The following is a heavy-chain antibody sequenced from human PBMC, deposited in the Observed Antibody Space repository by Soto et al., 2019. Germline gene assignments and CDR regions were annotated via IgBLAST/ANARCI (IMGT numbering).Heavy chain of an antibody. D-gene: IGHD6-13*01. Sequence: EVQLLESGGGLVQPGESLRLSCAASGFTFSSYAMSWVRQAPGKGLEWVSAISGSGGSTYYADSVKGRFTISRDNSKNTLYLQMNSLRAEDTAVYYCAKAPRIAAAGTGVAHYYYMHVWGKGTTVTVSS. V-gene: IGHV3-23*01. CDR1: GFTFSSYA. J-gene: IGHJ6*03. CDR2: ISGSGGST. CDR3: AKAPRIAAAGTGVAHYYYMHV.